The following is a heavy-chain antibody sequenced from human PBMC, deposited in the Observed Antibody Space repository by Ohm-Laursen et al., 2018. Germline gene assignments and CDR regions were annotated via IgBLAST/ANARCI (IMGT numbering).Heavy chain of an antibody. J-gene: IGHJ4*02. Sequence: SVKVSCKASGGTFSSYAISWVRQAPGQGLEWMGRIIPILGIANYAQKFQGRVTITADKSTSTAYMELSSLRSEDTAVYYCAREPYSNRWYLDYWGQGTLVTVSS. CDR2: IIPILGIA. V-gene: IGHV1-69*04. D-gene: IGHD5-12*01. CDR3: AREPYSNRWYLDY. CDR1: GGTFSSYA.